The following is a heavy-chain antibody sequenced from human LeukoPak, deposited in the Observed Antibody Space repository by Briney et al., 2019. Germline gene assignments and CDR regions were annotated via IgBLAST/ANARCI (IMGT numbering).Heavy chain of an antibody. CDR1: GVSFSGYY. CDR2: INHSGST. CDR3: ARRGAYPYFDY. V-gene: IGHV4-34*01. Sequence: PSETLSLTCAVYGVSFSGYYWSWIRQPPGKGLEWIGEINHSGSTNYNPSLKSRVTISVDTSKNQFSLKLSSVTAADTAVYYCARRGAYPYFDYWGQGALVTVSS. D-gene: IGHD1-26*01. J-gene: IGHJ4*02.